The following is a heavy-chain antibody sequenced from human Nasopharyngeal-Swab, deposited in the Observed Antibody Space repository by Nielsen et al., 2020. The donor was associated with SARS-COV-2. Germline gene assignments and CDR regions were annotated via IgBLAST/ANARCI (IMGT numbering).Heavy chain of an antibody. D-gene: IGHD3-9*01. CDR3: ARAGGRSYYDILTGYSNWFDP. V-gene: IGHV4-59*01. Sequence: SETLSLTCTVSGGPTSSYYWSWIRQPPGKGLEWIGYIYYSGSTNYNPSLKSRVTISVDTSKNQFSLKLSSVTAADTAVYYCARAGGRSYYDILTGYSNWFDPWGQGTLVTVSS. J-gene: IGHJ5*02. CDR1: GGPTSSYY. CDR2: IYYSGST.